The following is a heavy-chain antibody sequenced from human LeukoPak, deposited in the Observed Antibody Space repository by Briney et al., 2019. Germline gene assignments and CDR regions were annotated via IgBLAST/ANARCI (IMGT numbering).Heavy chain of an antibody. CDR1: GFTFSSYW. CDR3: ARVTHSSSWYGYRY. V-gene: IGHV3-7*01. CDR2: IKQDGSEK. J-gene: IGHJ4*02. D-gene: IGHD6-13*01. Sequence: SGGSLRLSCAASGFTFSSYWMSWVRQAPGKGLEWVANIKQDGSEKYYVDSVKGRFTISRDNAKNSLYLQMNSLRAEGTAVYYCARVTHSSSWYGYRYWGQGTLVTVSS.